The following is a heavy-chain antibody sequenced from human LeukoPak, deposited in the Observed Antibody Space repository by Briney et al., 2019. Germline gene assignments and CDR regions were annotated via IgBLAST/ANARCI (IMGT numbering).Heavy chain of an antibody. D-gene: IGHD2-8*02. CDR1: GGSFSGYY. Sequence: SETLSLTCAVYGGSFSGYYWSWIRQPPGKGLEWIGEINHSGSTNYNPSLKSRVTISVDTFKNQFSLKLSSVTAADTAVYYCARAGGLQDFDYWGQGTLVTVSS. V-gene: IGHV4-34*01. CDR2: INHSGST. J-gene: IGHJ4*02. CDR3: ARAGGLQDFDY.